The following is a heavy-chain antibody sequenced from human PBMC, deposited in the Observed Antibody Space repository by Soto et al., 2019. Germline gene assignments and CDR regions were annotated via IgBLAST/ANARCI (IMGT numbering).Heavy chain of an antibody. J-gene: IGHJ3*01. CDR2: IIPMLTVT. Sequence: QVHLVQSGAEVKKPGSSVKVSCKAAGGTFSTYTLIWVRQAPGQGLEWMGRIIPMLTVTNYAQKFQGRVTLTADKSTSTAFMELTSLRSDDTAVYYCSIGSWSAETFDVWGQGTMVTVSS. CDR1: GGTFSTYT. D-gene: IGHD2-2*01. V-gene: IGHV1-69*02. CDR3: SIGSWSAETFDV.